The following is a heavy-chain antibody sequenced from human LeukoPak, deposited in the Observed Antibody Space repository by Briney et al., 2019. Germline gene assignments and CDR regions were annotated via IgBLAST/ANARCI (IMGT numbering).Heavy chain of an antibody. Sequence: GGSLRLSCAASGFTFSTYSMNWVREAPGKGLEWVSYISSSGSTIYYTDSVKGRFTISRDNAKNSLYLQMNSPRAEDTAVYYCARDRRSGGTCVWSIDPWGQGTLVTVSS. D-gene: IGHD2-15*01. V-gene: IGHV3-48*04. CDR1: GFTFSTYS. CDR3: ARDRRSGGTCVWSIDP. CDR2: ISSSGSTI. J-gene: IGHJ5*02.